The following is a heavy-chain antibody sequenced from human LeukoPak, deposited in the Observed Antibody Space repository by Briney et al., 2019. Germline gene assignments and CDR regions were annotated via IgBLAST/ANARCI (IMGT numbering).Heavy chain of an antibody. CDR1: GFTFSIAW. D-gene: IGHD3-22*01. V-gene: IGHV3-15*01. Sequence: GGSLRLSCAASGFTFSIAWMSWVRQAPGKGLECVGRIRGKTDGGTTDYAAPVKGRFTISRDDSKNTLYLQMNSLKTEDTAVYYCTTDLGYYDSSGSPYWGQGTLVTVSS. CDR3: TTDLGYYDSSGSPY. J-gene: IGHJ4*02. CDR2: IRGKTDGGTT.